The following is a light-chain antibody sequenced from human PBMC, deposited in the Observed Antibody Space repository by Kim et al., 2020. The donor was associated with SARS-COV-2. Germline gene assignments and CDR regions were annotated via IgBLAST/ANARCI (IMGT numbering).Light chain of an antibody. J-gene: IGLJ3*02. CDR1: TGAVTSGYL. V-gene: IGLV7-43*01. CDR3: LLSADNAWV. CDR2: STT. Sequence: PGGTVNLTCACSTGAVTSGYLPNWFQQKPGQAPRSLIYSTTNKHTWTPARFSGALLGGKAALTLSGVRPEDEADYYCLLSADNAWVFGGGTKLTVL.